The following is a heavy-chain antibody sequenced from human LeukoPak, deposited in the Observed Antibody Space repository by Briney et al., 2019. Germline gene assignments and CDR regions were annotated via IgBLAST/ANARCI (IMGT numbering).Heavy chain of an antibody. CDR1: GCRFTSYW. V-gene: IGHV5-51*01. CDR2: IYPGDSDT. D-gene: IGHD6-13*01. J-gene: IGHJ3*02. CDR3: ASGIGGGLSSSSIYDAFDI. Sequence: GESLQISFKGSGCRFTSYWIGWVRQMPGKGLGWMGIIYPGDSDTRYSPSFQGQVTISADKSISTAYLQWSSLKASDTAMYYCASGIGGGLSSSSIYDAFDIWGQGTMVTVSS.